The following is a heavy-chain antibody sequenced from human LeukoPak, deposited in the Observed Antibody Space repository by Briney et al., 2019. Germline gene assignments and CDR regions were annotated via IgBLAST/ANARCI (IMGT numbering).Heavy chain of an antibody. Sequence: GASVKVSCKASGYTFSNYYMHWMRQAPGQGLEWMGIINPSGGSTSYAQKFQGRVTMTRDMSTSTVYMELSSLRSEDTAVYYCARGHPVDSSGWYFQHWGQGTLVTVSS. V-gene: IGHV1-46*01. D-gene: IGHD6-19*01. J-gene: IGHJ1*01. CDR2: INPSGGST. CDR1: GYTFSNYY. CDR3: ARGHPVDSSGWYFQH.